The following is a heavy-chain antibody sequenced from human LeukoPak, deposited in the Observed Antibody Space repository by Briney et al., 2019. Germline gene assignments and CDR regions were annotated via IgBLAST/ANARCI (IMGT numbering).Heavy chain of an antibody. CDR3: ARSHEYYYDSSGYYYDYYYYGMDV. V-gene: IGHV4-61*01. CDR1: GGSVSSGSYY. CDR2: IYYSGST. Sequence: SETLSLTCTVSGGSVSSGSYYWSWIRQPPGKGLEWIGYIYYSGSTNYNPSLKSRVTISVDTSKNQFSLKLSSVTAADTAVYYCARSHEYYYDSSGYYYDYYYYGMDVWGQGTTVTVSS. J-gene: IGHJ6*02. D-gene: IGHD3-22*01.